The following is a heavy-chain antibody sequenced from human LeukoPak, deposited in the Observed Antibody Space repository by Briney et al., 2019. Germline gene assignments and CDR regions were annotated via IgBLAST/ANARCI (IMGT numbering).Heavy chain of an antibody. J-gene: IGHJ5*02. Sequence: GGSLRLSCAASGFTFSSYAMHWVRQAPGKGLEYVSAISSNGGSTYYADSVKGPFTISRDNSKNTLYLQMNSLRAEDTAVYYCARIVVVPAAIGPWGQGTLVTVSS. CDR2: ISSNGGST. CDR1: GFTFSSYA. CDR3: ARIVVVPAAIGP. V-gene: IGHV3-64*04. D-gene: IGHD2-2*01.